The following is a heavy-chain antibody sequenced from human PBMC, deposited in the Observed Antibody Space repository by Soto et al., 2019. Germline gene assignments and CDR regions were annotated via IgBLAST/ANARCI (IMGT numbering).Heavy chain of an antibody. Sequence: ASVKVSCKASGYTFTGYYMHWVRQAPGQGLEWMGWINPNSGGTNYAQKFQGWVTMTRDTSISTAYMELSRLRSDDTAVYYCARGKRDFGVVTYHYYYYVDVWGKGTTVTVSS. CDR3: ARGKRDFGVVTYHYYYYVDV. D-gene: IGHD3-3*01. CDR1: GYTFTGYY. J-gene: IGHJ6*03. V-gene: IGHV1-2*04. CDR2: INPNSGGT.